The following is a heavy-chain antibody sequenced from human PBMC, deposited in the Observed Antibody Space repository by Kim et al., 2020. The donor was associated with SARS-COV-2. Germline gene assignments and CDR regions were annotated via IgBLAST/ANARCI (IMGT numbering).Heavy chain of an antibody. V-gene: IGHV4-4*07. J-gene: IGHJ3*02. D-gene: IGHD3-3*01. Sequence: TSTPSLKGRVTMSVDTSKTQLSLKLSSVTAADTAVYYCARDQEWYDAFDIWGQGTMVTVSS. CDR3: ARDQEWYDAFDI.